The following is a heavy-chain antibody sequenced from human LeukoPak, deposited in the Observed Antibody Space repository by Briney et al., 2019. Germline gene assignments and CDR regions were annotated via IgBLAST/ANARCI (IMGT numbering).Heavy chain of an antibody. Sequence: MPSETLSLTCTVSGDSISNGYYWSWIRQHPGKGLEWIGYIYYSGSTYYNPSLRSRVTISVDTSKNQFSLKLSSVTAADTAVYYCARYGDMKYYYYYGMDVWGQGTTVTVSS. J-gene: IGHJ6*02. CDR3: ARYGDMKYYYYYGMDV. CDR2: IYYSGST. CDR1: GDSISNGYY. V-gene: IGHV4-31*03. D-gene: IGHD4-17*01.